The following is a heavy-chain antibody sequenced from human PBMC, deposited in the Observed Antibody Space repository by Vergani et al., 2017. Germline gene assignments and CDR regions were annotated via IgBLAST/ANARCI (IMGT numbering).Heavy chain of an antibody. V-gene: IGHV3-9*01. D-gene: IGHD2-2*01. CDR2: IRWKSNSI. CDR1: GFTYDEYA. J-gene: IGHJ5*02. Sequence: EVKLVESGGTLVQPGRSLRLSCVDSGFTYDEYAMHWVRQAPGKGLEWVAGIRWKSNSIGYADSVRGRFTISRDKARNSLFLQMNSLRDEDTALYYCVRDWGDKTAASASWGQGTLVTVSP. CDR3: VRDWGDKTAASAS.